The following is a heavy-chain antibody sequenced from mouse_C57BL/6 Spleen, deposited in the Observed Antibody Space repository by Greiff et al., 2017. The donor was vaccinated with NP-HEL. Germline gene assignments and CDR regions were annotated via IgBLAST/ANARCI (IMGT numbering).Heavy chain of an antibody. CDR2: IDPENGDT. V-gene: IGHV14-4*01. Sequence: VQLQQSGAELVRPGASVKLSCTASGFNIKDDYMHWVKQRPEQGLEWIGWIDPENGDTEYASKFQGKATITADTSSNTAYLQLSSLTSEDTAVYYCTTPDEYERFAYWGQGTLVTVSA. CDR1: GFNIKDDY. D-gene: IGHD2-4*01. CDR3: TTPDEYERFAY. J-gene: IGHJ3*01.